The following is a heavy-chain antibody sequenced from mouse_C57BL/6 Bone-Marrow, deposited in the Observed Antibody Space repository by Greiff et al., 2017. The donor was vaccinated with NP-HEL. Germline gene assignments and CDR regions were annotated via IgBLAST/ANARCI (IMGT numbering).Heavy chain of an antibody. CDR2: INPSSGYT. Sequence: VQVVESGAELARPGASVKMSCKASGYTFTSYTMHWVKQRPGQGLEWIGYINPSSGYTKYNQKFKDKATLTADKSSSTAYMQLSSLTSEDSAVYYCARVDGPWFAYWGQGTLVTVSA. J-gene: IGHJ3*01. CDR1: GYTFTSYT. V-gene: IGHV1-4*01. CDR3: ARVDGPWFAY. D-gene: IGHD2-3*01.